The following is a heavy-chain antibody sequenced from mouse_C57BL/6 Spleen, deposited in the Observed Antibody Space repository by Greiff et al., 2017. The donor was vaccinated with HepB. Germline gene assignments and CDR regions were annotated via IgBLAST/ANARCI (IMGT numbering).Heavy chain of an antibody. CDR1: GYTFTSYW. D-gene: IGHD1-1*01. CDR2: IDPSDSYT. V-gene: IGHV1-50*01. Sequence: QVQLQQSGAELVKPGASVKLSCKASGYTFTSYWMQWVKQRPGQGLEWIGEIDPSDSYTNYNQKFKGKATLTVDTSSSTAYMQLSSLTSEDSAVYYCARTSITTVVAEDYWGQGTTLTVSS. CDR3: ARTSITTVVAEDY. J-gene: IGHJ2*01.